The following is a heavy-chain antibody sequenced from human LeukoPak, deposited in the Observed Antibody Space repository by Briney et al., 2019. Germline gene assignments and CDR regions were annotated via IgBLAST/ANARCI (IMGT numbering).Heavy chain of an antibody. Sequence: SETLSLTCSVSGASTTINSYSWGWIRQSPGKGLEWIATLYSDGSTYYNPSLKSRVTISGDASKNQISPTLTSVTAADTAIYYCARQFLIPATSENYFVSWGQGTLLTVSS. CDR2: LYSDGST. CDR1: GASTTINSYS. V-gene: IGHV4-39*01. CDR3: ARQFLIPATSENYFVS. D-gene: IGHD2-15*01. J-gene: IGHJ4*02.